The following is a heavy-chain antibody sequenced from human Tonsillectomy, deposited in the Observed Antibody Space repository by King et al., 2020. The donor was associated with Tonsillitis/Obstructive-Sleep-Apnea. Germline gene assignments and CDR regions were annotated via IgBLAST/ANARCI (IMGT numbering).Heavy chain of an antibody. CDR2: IAGYDGKT. V-gene: IGHV1-18*01. CDR3: ARVEGSYYDPCYMDV. J-gene: IGHJ6*03. D-gene: IGHD3-10*01. CDR1: VYTFTSYA. Sequence: QLVQSGAEVKKPGASVKVSCKASVYTFTSYAISWVRQAPGQGLEWMGWIAGYDGKTNYPQRLQGRVTMTTDTLTSTAYMELRSLRSDDTAVYYCARVEGSYYDPCYMDVWGKGTTVTVSS.